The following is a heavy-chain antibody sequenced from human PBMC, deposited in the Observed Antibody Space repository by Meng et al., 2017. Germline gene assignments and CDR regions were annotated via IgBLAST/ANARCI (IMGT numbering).Heavy chain of an antibody. CDR2: INPSGGST. J-gene: IGHJ4*02. CDR1: GGTFSSYA. V-gene: IGHV1-46*01. D-gene: IGHD4-17*01. Sequence: QGQLGQSGAEVKKPGSSVKVSCKASGGTFSSYAISWVRQAPGQGLEWMGIINPSGGSTSYAQKFQGRVTMTRDTSTSTVYMELSSLRSEDTAVYYCARRHHYGDFDYWGQGTLVTVSS. CDR3: ARRHHYGDFDY.